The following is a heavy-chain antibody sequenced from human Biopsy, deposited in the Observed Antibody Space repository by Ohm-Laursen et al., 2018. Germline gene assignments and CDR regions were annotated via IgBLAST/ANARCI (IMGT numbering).Heavy chain of an antibody. Sequence: SETLSLTCTLSGDSIRNFYWTWIRQPPGKGLEWIGHISHTGYTSYKSSLKSRVTISLDTSRKHFSLRLTSLAAAGTAVYYCARGSNEYGGLYFPHWGQGTLVTVSS. CDR1: GDSIRNFY. CDR2: ISHTGYT. CDR3: ARGSNEYGGLYFPH. J-gene: IGHJ1*01. V-gene: IGHV4-59*08. D-gene: IGHD4-23*01.